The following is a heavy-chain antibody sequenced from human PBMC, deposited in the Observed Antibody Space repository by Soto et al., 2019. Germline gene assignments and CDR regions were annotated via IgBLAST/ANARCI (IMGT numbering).Heavy chain of an antibody. D-gene: IGHD6-13*01. CDR1: GYTFTSYG. CDR3: ARDEQQLVLGSPYYYYYGMDV. Sequence: APVKVSCKASGYTFTSYGISWVRQAPGQGLEWMGWISAYNGNTNYAQKLQGRVTMTTDTSTSTAYMELRSLRSDDTAVYYCARDEQQLVLGSPYYYYYGMDVWG. J-gene: IGHJ6*02. CDR2: ISAYNGNT. V-gene: IGHV1-18*01.